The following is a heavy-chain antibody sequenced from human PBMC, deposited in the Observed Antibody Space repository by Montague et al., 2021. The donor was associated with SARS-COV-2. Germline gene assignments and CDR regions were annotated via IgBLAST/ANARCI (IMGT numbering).Heavy chain of an antibody. V-gene: IGHV3-48*03. CDR1: GFSFGSYE. CDR2: ISSRGDHI. CDR3: ATDRRPDSDGSGSLDN. Sequence: SLRLSCAASGFSFGSYEMNWVRQAPGKGLEWLSYISSRGDHIYYTDSVKGRFTVSRDNAGSSLFLQIDSLRVEDTAVYYCATDRRPDSDGSGSLDNWGQGTLVTVSS. D-gene: IGHD3-10*01. J-gene: IGHJ4*02.